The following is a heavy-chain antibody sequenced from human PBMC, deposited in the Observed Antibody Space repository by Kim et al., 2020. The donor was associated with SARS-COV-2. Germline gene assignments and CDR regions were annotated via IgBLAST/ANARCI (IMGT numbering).Heavy chain of an antibody. D-gene: IGHD6-19*01. CDR2: T. Sequence: TSYAQKSQGRVTMTRDTSTSTVYMELGSLRSEDTAVYYCARVTAVAGIDYWGQGTLVTVSS. CDR3: ARVTAVAGIDY. V-gene: IGHV1-46*01. J-gene: IGHJ4*02.